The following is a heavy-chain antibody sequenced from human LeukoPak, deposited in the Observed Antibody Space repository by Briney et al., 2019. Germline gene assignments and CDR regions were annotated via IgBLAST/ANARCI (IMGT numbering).Heavy chain of an antibody. CDR2: INPSGTGT. CDR3: ARAGGYYGSGSYYPSPRFDP. Sequence: ASVKVSCKASGYTITNNYMHWVRQAPGQGLEWMKVINPSGTGTSYAQKFQGRVTMTRDTSSSTAYMELSRLRSDDTAVYYCARAGGYYGSGSYYPSPRFDPWGQGTLVTVSS. V-gene: IGHV1-46*01. D-gene: IGHD3-10*01. J-gene: IGHJ5*02. CDR1: GYTITNNY.